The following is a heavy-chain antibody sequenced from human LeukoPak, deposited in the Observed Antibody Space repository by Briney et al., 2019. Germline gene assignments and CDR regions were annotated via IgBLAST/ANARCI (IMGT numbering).Heavy chain of an antibody. V-gene: IGHV3-48*01. CDR3: ARDYKYAFDN. CDR2: VGIDSGNT. D-gene: IGHD5-24*01. CDR1: GFRFSDYS. J-gene: IGHJ4*02. Sequence: LGGSLRLSCAASGFRFSDYSMNWVRQAPGKGLEWISYVGIDSGNTNYADSVKGRFTISGDKAKNSLNLQMNSLRVEDTAVYYCARDYKYAFDNWGQGTLVTVSS.